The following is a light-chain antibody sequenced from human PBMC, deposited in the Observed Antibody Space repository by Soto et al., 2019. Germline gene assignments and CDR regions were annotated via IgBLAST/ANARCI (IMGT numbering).Light chain of an antibody. CDR2: GAS. V-gene: IGKV3-15*01. CDR1: QSVSSN. J-gene: IGKJ1*01. CDR3: QQYKNGWT. Sequence: EIVMTQSPATLSVSPGERATLSCRASQSVSSNLAWYQQKPGQAPRLLIYGASSRVTGFPARFSGSGSGTDFTLTISRLQSEDFAVYYCQQYKNGWTFGQGTKVDIK.